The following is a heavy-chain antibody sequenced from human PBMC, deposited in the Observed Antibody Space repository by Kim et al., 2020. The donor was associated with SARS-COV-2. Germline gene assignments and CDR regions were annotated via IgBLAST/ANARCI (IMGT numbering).Heavy chain of an antibody. CDR1: GGTFSSYT. V-gene: IGHV1-69*04. D-gene: IGHD2-2*01. J-gene: IGHJ4*02. Sequence: SVKVSCKASGGTFSSYTISWVRQAPGQGLEWMGRIIPILGIANYAQKFQGRVTITADKSTSTACMELCSLRSEDTAVYYCARDSYQPLRSFDYWGQGTLVTVSS. CDR2: IIPILGIA. CDR3: ARDSYQPLRSFDY.